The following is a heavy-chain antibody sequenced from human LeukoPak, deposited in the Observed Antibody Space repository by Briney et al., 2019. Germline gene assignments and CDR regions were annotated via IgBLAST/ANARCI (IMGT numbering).Heavy chain of an antibody. CDR1: GFSFNSYA. D-gene: IGHD2-8*01. V-gene: IGHV3-23*01. J-gene: IGHJ4*02. Sequence: PGGSLRLSCAASGFSFNSYAMSWVRQAPGKGLEWVSAISGSGGSTYYADSVKGRFTISRDNSKNTLYLQMNSLRAEDTAVYYCAKIKWPASDYWGQETLVTVSS. CDR2: ISGSGGST. CDR3: AKIKWPASDY.